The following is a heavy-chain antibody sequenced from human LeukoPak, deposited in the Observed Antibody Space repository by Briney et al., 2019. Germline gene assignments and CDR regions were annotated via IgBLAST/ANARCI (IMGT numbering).Heavy chain of an antibody. CDR3: ARGQGQFGGSFDY. J-gene: IGHJ4*02. V-gene: IGHV3-53*01. CDR2: IYSGGST. CDR1: GFTVSSNY. D-gene: IGHD3-16*01. Sequence: GGSLRLSCAASGFTVSSNYMSWVRQAPGKGLEWVSVIYSGGSTYYADSVKGRFTISRDNSKNTLYLQMNSLRAEDTAVYYCARGQGQFGGSFDYWGQGTLVTVSS.